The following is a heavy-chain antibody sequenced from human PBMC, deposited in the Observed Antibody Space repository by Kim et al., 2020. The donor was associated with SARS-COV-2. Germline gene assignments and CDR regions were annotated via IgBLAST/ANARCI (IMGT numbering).Heavy chain of an antibody. D-gene: IGHD2-21*02. J-gene: IGHJ6*02. V-gene: IGHV4-59*13. CDR3: ARDSSVVTPGSYYYYGMDV. CDR2: SYYSGST. CDR1: GGSISSYY. Sequence: SETLSLTCTVSGGSISSYYWSWIRQPPGKGLEWIGYSYYSGSTNYNPSLKSRVTISVDTSKNQFSLKLSSVTAADTAVYYCARDSSVVTPGSYYYYGMDVWGQGTTVTVSS.